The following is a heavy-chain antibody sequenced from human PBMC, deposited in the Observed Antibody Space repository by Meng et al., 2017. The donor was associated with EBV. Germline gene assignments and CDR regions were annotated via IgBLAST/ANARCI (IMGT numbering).Heavy chain of an antibody. CDR1: GFSLDTSGVA. CDR3: VHTSTPSSWQPDF. Sequence: TLKESGPALIKPTHTPTLTCNFSGFSLDTSGVAVGWIRQPPGKPLEWLALIYWDDDKRYSPSLESRLTITRGPSRNQVVLTMTNVDPADTGTYFCVHTSTPSSWQPDFWGQGTLVTVSS. V-gene: IGHV2-5*02. D-gene: IGHD6-13*01. J-gene: IGHJ4*02. CDR2: IYWDDDK.